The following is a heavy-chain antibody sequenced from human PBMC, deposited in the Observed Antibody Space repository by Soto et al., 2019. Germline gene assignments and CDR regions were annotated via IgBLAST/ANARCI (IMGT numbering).Heavy chain of an antibody. CDR1: GFTFPNHA. CDR2: ISNGGDNK. CDR3: ARPSISAAGTY. D-gene: IGHD6-13*01. Sequence: PGGSLRLSCAASGFTFPNHAMTWVRQAPGMGLEWVASISNGGDNKFYASSMKGRFTISRDNSKNTLYLQIDSLRAEDTAVYYCARPSISAAGTYWGQGTLVTVSS. J-gene: IGHJ4*02. V-gene: IGHV3-23*01.